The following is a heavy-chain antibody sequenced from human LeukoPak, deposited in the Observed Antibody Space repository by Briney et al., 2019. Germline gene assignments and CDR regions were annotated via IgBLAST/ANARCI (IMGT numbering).Heavy chain of an antibody. CDR1: GLTFSSYG. CDR2: IWYDGSNK. J-gene: IGHJ4*02. V-gene: IGHV3-33*01. CDR3: ARDKDITMVRGVLFDY. Sequence: GGSLRLSCAASGLTFSSYGMHWVRQAPGKGLEWVAVIWYDGSNKYYADSVKGRFTISRDNSKNTLYLQMNSLRAEDTTVYYCARDKDITMVRGVLFDYWGQGTLVTVSS. D-gene: IGHD3-10*01.